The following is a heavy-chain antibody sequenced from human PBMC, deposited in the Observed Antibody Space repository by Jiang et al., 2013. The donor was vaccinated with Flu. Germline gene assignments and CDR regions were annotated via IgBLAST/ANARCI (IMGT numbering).Heavy chain of an antibody. CDR2: IWYDGSNK. D-gene: IGHD3-3*01. Sequence: QLVESGGGVVQPGRSLRLSCAASGFTFSSYGMHWVRQAPGKGLEWVAVIWYDGSNKYYADSVKGRFTISRDNSKNTLYLQMNSLRAEDTAVYYCARGEPSITIFGVVIGYYYYMDVWGKGTTVTVSS. CDR1: GFTFSSYG. J-gene: IGHJ6*03. CDR3: ARGEPSITIFGVVIGYYYYMDV. V-gene: IGHV3-33*01.